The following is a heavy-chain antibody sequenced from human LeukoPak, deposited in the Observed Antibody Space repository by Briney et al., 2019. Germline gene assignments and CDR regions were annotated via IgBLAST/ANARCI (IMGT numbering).Heavy chain of an antibody. J-gene: IGHJ5*02. CDR1: GGSISSGGYS. CDR2: IYHSGST. Sequence: PSETLSHTCAVSGGSISSGGYSWSWIRQPPGKGLEWIGYIYHSGSTYYNPSLKSRVTISVDRSKNQFSLKLSSVTAADTAVYYCARAKYGAARPKSNWFDPWGQGTLVTVSS. CDR3: ARAKYGAARPKSNWFDP. D-gene: IGHD6-6*01. V-gene: IGHV4-30-2*01.